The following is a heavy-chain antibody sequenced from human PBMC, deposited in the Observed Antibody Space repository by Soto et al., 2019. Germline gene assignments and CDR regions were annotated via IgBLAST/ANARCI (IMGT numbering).Heavy chain of an antibody. Sequence: GGSLRLSCAASGFTFSNHAMTWVRQAPGKGLEWVSAISGSGGSTYYADSVKGRFTISRDNSKNTLYLQMNSLRAEDTAVYYCAKVYTDTAMVLRYYNGMDVWGQGTTVTVSS. V-gene: IGHV3-23*01. D-gene: IGHD5-18*01. J-gene: IGHJ6*02. CDR3: AKVYTDTAMVLRYYNGMDV. CDR1: GFTFSNHA. CDR2: ISGSGGST.